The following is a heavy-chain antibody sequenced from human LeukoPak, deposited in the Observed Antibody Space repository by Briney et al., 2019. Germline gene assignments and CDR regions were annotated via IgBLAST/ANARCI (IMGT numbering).Heavy chain of an antibody. CDR2: ISGSGVSI. CDR3: AKVGWYGDLEH. J-gene: IGHJ1*01. V-gene: IGHV3-23*01. Sequence: GGSLRLSYEGPGFPFGTYGMTWVRHAPGRGLEWVATISGSGVSIYYADSVKDRFTISRDNNENTVSLQMNSLRVEDTALYYCAKVGWYGDLEHWGQGTQVAVSS. D-gene: IGHD3-10*01. CDR1: GFPFGTYG.